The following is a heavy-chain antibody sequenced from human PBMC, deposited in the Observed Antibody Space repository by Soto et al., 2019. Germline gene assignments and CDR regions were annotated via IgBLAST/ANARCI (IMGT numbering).Heavy chain of an antibody. D-gene: IGHD6-13*01. CDR1: GGSISSSSYY. J-gene: IGHJ4*02. CDR3: ARLILVGSWYYFDY. CDR2: IYYSGST. V-gene: IGHV4-39*01. Sequence: QLQLQESGPGLVKPSETLSLTCTVSGGSISSSSYYWGWIRQPPGKGLEWIGSIYYSGSTYYNPSLKSRVTISVDTSKNQFSLKLSSVTAADTAVYYCARLILVGSWYYFDYWGQGTLVTISS.